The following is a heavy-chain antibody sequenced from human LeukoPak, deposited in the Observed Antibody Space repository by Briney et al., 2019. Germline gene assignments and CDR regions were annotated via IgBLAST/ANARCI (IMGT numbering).Heavy chain of an antibody. D-gene: IGHD3-22*01. Sequence: ASVKVSCKASGYTFTGYYMHWARQAPGQGLEWMGWINPNSGGTNYQGRVTMTRDTSISTAYMELSRLRSDDTAVYYCARGVRYYDSSGYLNWFDPWGQGTLVTVSS. CDR3: ARGVRYYDSSGYLNWFDP. V-gene: IGHV1-2*02. CDR1: GYTFTGYY. CDR2: INPNSGGT. J-gene: IGHJ5*02.